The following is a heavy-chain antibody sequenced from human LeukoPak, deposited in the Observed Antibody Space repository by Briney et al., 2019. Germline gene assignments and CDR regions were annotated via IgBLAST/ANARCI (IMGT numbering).Heavy chain of an antibody. V-gene: IGHV4-59*01. CDR2: IYYSGST. CDR3: ARGPKADFDY. Sequence: SETLSLTCTVSGGSISSYYWSWIRQPPGKGLEWIGYIYYSGSTNHNPSLKSRVTISVDTSKNQFSLKLSSVTAADTAVYYCARGPKADFDYWGQGTLVTVSS. J-gene: IGHJ4*02. CDR1: GGSISSYY.